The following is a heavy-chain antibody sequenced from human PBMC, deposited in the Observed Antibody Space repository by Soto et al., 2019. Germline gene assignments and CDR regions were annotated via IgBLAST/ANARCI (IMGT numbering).Heavy chain of an antibody. V-gene: IGHV3-15*01. J-gene: IGHJ4*02. CDR2: IKSKADGSTT. CDR3: ATPRPGTHGYCY. D-gene: IGHD2-8*01. CDR1: GITLRNAW. Sequence: EVQLVESGGGLVKPVGSLRLSCAASGITLRNAWMPCVRQAPGKGLECVGRIKSKADGSTTEYGSPVKDRFIITRDDSENTLDLPMHRLKTDYTAVYYWATPRPGTHGYCYWGQGTLITVSS.